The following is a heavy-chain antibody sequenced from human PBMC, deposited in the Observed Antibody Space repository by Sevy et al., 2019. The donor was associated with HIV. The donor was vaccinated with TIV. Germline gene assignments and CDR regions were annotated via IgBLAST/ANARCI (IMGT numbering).Heavy chain of an antibody. Sequence: GGSLRLSCAVSGLTVSSNYMSWVRQAPGKGLEWVSLIYSGGATYYADSVNGRFTISGDDSKNTLYLQMDSLRAEDTAVYYCARGGLDSNGFRSFDYWGRGTLVTVSS. CDR3: ARGGLDSNGFRSFDY. V-gene: IGHV3-53*01. CDR1: GLTVSSNY. J-gene: IGHJ4*02. D-gene: IGHD6-25*01. CDR2: IYSGGAT.